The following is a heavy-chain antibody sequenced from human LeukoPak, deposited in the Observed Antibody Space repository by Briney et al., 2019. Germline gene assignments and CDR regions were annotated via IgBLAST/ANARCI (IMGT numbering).Heavy chain of an antibody. Sequence: GGSLTLSCAASGFTFSNYWMSWVRQAPGKGLEWVANIKQDGSDKYYVDSVKGRFTISRDNAKNLMFLQMNSLRAEDTAMYYCARDPYGGTDYWGQGTLVTVSS. CDR2: IKQDGSDK. J-gene: IGHJ4*02. CDR3: ARDPYGGTDY. D-gene: IGHD4-23*01. CDR1: GFTFSNYW. V-gene: IGHV3-7*01.